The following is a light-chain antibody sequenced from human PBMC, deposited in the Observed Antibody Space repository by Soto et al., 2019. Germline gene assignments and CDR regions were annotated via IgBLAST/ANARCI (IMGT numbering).Light chain of an antibody. Sequence: EIVLTQSPGTLSLSPGERATLSCRASQSVSSSYLAWYQQKPGQAHRLLIYGASSRATGIPDRFSGSGSGTDFTLTISRLEPEDFAVYYCQQYGSSPPMYTFGQGNKLEIK. V-gene: IGKV3-20*01. CDR3: QQYGSSPPMYT. CDR1: QSVSSSY. CDR2: GAS. J-gene: IGKJ2*01.